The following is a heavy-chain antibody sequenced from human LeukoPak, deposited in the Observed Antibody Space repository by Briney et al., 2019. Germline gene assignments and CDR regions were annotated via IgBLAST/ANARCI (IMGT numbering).Heavy chain of an antibody. CDR1: GFTFSSYW. CDR3: ARHLSGVTGYTYGRGIDY. Sequence: PGGSLRLSCAASGFTFSSYWMHWVRQAPGKGLVWVSRINSDGSSTSYADSVKGRFTISRDNAKTSLYLHMNSLRAEDTAVYYCARHLSGVTGYTYGRGIDYWGQGTLVTVSS. CDR2: INSDGSST. D-gene: IGHD5-18*01. V-gene: IGHV3-74*01. J-gene: IGHJ4*02.